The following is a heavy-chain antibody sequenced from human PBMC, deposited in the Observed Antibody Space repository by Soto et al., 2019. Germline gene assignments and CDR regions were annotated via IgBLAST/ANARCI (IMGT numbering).Heavy chain of an antibody. Sequence: SSETLSLTCTVSGGSISSYYWSWIRQPPGKGLEWIGYIYYSGSTNYNPSLKSRDTISVDTSKNQFSLKLSSVTAADTAVYYCARVLSDYDFWSGYYTPSSYYYYYYMDVWGKGTTVTVSS. J-gene: IGHJ6*03. D-gene: IGHD3-3*01. CDR3: ARVLSDYDFWSGYYTPSSYYYYYYMDV. V-gene: IGHV4-59*01. CDR1: GGSISSYY. CDR2: IYYSGST.